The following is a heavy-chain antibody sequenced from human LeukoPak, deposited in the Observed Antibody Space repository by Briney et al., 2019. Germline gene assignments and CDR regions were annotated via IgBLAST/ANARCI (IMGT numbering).Heavy chain of an antibody. V-gene: IGHV3-23*01. CDR3: TRDRGANSERAFDI. Sequence: GGSLRLSCAASGFTFSSYAMSWVRQAPGKGLEWVSAISGSGGSTYYADSVKGRFTISSDTAKNTLYLQMNSLRAEDTAVYYCTRDRGANSERAFDIWGQGTVVTVSS. J-gene: IGHJ3*02. CDR1: GFTFSSYA. CDR2: ISGSGGST. D-gene: IGHD4-23*01.